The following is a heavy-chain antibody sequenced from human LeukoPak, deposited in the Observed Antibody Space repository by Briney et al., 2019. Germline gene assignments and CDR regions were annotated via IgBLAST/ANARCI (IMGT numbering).Heavy chain of an antibody. CDR3: ARGQDYYDSSGYFRGGGDRSTYYFDY. CDR1: GGSISSSSYY. J-gene: IGHJ4*02. D-gene: IGHD3-22*01. Sequence: SETLSLTCTVSGGSISSSSYYWGWIRQPPGKGLEWIGSIYYSGSTYYNPSLKSRVTISVDTSKNQFSLKLSSVTAADTAVYYCARGQDYYDSSGYFRGGGDRSTYYFDYWGQGTLVTVSS. V-gene: IGHV4-39*07. CDR2: IYYSGST.